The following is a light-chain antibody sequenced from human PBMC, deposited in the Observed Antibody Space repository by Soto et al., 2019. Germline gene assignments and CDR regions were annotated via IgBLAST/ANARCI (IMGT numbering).Light chain of an antibody. CDR2: EVS. V-gene: IGLV2-8*01. CDR1: SSDIGGYDS. J-gene: IGLJ1*01. Sequence: QSALTQPPSASGSPGQSVTISCTGTSSDIGGYDSVSWYQQHPGKAPKLMIYEVSRRPSGVPDRFSGSKSGNTASLTVSGLQAEDEADYYCNSYAGTNNPNVVGTGTKLTVL. CDR3: NSYAGTNNPNV.